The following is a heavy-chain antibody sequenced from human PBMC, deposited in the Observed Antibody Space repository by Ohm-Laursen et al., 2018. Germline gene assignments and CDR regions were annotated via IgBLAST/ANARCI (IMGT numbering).Heavy chain of an antibody. V-gene: IGHV4-59*12. J-gene: IGHJ5*02. CDR3: ARARGTSQSHFDP. Sequence: GTLSLTCTVSGGSITDYYWTWIRQTPGKGLDWIGYMYYRESTYYNPSLKNRVTISVDTSKNQFSLKLSPVTAADTAVYYCARARGTSQSHFDPWGQGTLVTVSS. CDR2: MYYREST. CDR1: GGSITDYY. D-gene: IGHD2-2*01.